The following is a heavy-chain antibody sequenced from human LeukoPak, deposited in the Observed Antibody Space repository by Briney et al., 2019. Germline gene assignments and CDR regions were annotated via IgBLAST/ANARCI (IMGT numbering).Heavy chain of an antibody. CDR1: GYTFTNYD. J-gene: IGHJ5*02. Sequence: GASVKVSCKTSGYTFTNYDINWVRQATGQGLEWMGWMNPNSGNTGYAQKFQGRVTMTRHTSISTAHMELNSLTSEDTAVYYCAKGSVRTGFDPWGQGTLVTVSS. CDR3: AKGSVRTGFDP. CDR2: MNPNSGNT. V-gene: IGHV1-8*01.